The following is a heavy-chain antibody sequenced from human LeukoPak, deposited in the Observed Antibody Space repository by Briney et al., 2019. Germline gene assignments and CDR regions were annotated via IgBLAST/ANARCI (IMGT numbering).Heavy chain of an antibody. D-gene: IGHD6-13*01. CDR2: INHSGST. CDR1: GGSFSGYY. Sequence: SETLSLTCAVYGGSFSGYYWSWIRQPPGKGLEWIGEINHSGSTNYNPSLKSRVTISVDTSKNQFSLKLSFVTAADTAVYYCARVKRIAAAGRTTTMDVWGQGTTVTVSS. CDR3: ARVKRIAAAGRTTTMDV. J-gene: IGHJ6*02. V-gene: IGHV4-34*01.